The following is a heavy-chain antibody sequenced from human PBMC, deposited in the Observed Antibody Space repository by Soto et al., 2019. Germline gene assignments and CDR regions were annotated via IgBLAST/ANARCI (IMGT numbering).Heavy chain of an antibody. D-gene: IGHD7-27*01. CDR1: GFTFSSYW. CDR3: ASSLLTPFDY. CDR2: INSDGSST. V-gene: IGHV3-74*01. Sequence: GGSLRLSCAASGFTFSSYWMHWVRQAPGKGLVWVSRINSDGSSTFYADSVKGRFTISRDNAKNTLSLQMNSLRAEDTAVYYCASSLLTPFDYWGQGTLVTSPQ. J-gene: IGHJ4*02.